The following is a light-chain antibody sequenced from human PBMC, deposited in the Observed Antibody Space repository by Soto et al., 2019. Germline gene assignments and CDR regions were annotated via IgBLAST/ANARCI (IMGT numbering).Light chain of an antibody. CDR1: QGISSY. CDR2: AAS. J-gene: IGKJ4*01. V-gene: IGKV1-8*01. Sequence: AIRMTQSPSSLSASTGYRVTITCRASQGISSYLAWYQQEPGKAPKLLIYAASTSQSGVPSRFSGSGSGTDFTLTISCLQSEDFATYYCQQYYSYPLTFGGGTKVDIK. CDR3: QQYYSYPLT.